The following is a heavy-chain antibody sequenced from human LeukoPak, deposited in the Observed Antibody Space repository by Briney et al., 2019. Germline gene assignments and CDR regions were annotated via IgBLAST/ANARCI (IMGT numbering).Heavy chain of an antibody. CDR1: GGSFSGYY. V-gene: IGHV4-34*01. CDR3: ARGIDTAMVFFDY. CDR2: INHSGST. J-gene: IGHJ4*02. Sequence: SETLSLTCVVYGGSFSGYYWSWIRQPPGKGLEWIGEINHSGSTNYNPSLKSRVTISVDTSKNQFSLKLSSVTAADTAVYYCARGIDTAMVFFDYWGQGTLVTVSS. D-gene: IGHD5-18*01.